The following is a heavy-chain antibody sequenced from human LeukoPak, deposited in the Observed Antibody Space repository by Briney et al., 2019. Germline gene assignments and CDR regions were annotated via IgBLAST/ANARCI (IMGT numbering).Heavy chain of an antibody. CDR3: ARSGTLNWFDP. Sequence: GASVKVSCKASGGTFSSYAISWVRQAPGQGLEWMGRIIPILGIANYAQKFQGRVTITADKSTSTAYMKLSSLRSEDTAVYYCARSGTLNWFDPWGQGTLVTVSS. CDR1: GGTFSSYA. CDR2: IIPILGIA. V-gene: IGHV1-69*04. J-gene: IGHJ5*02.